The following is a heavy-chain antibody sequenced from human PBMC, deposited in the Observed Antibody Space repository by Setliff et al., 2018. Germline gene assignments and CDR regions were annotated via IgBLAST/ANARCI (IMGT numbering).Heavy chain of an antibody. Sequence: AGGSLRLSWAASGFTFDDYGMNCVRQDTAKGLGWISGMTWDGAGTGYSDSVRGRFTICRDNAKNALFLQMNSLRAEDTALYYCARVLDRDVLFPGDIPRLKPPKGYCSGGRCDPFDYWGEGILVTVS. CDR3: ARVLDRDVLFPGDIPRLKPPKGYCSGGRCDPFDY. J-gene: IGHJ4*02. D-gene: IGHD2-15*01. CDR2: MTWDGAGT. CDR1: GFTFDDYG. V-gene: IGHV3-20*04.